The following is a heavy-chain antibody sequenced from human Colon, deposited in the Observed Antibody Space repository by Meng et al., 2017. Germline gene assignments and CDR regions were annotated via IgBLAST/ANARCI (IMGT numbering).Heavy chain of an antibody. Sequence: QFQLVQSVAEVKKPGASVNVSCKASGYTFTTYGISWMRQAPGQGLEWMGWISTYDDNTNYVEKFRGRVTMTTDTSTNTAYMELRSLRSDDTAVYYCARDNPGDYVWDYWGQGTLVTVSS. CDR1: GYTFTTYG. CDR3: ARDNPGDYVWDY. V-gene: IGHV1-18*01. CDR2: ISTYDDNT. J-gene: IGHJ4*02. D-gene: IGHD4-17*01.